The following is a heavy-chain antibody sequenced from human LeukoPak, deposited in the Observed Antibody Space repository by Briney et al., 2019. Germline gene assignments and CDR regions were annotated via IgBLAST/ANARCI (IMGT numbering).Heavy chain of an antibody. D-gene: IGHD6-13*01. CDR2: IWYDGSNK. V-gene: IGHV3-33*07. Sequence: GGSLRLSCVASGFTFGKYWMSWVRQAPGKGLEWVAVIWYDGSNKYYADSVKGRFTISRDNSKNTLYLQMNSLRAEDTAVYYCARDLELATPNLFYYYGMDVWGQGTTVTVSS. CDR1: GFTFGKYW. J-gene: IGHJ6*02. CDR3: ARDLELATPNLFYYYGMDV.